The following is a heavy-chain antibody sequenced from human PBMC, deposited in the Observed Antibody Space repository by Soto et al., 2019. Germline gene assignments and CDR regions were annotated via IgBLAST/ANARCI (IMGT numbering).Heavy chain of an antibody. J-gene: IGHJ6*02. CDR2: TYYRSKWYD. CDR3: TRGAGRGYCTGNTCYSPYNYYGMDV. V-gene: IGHV6-1*01. Sequence: LSLTCAISGDSVSSNSAAWNWVRQSPSRGLEWLGRTYYRSKWYDDYAVSVKSRITIKPDTSKNQFSLQLNSVTPEDSAVYYCTRGAGRGYCTGNTCYSPYNYYGMDVWGQGTTVTVSS. CDR1: GDSVSSNSAA. D-gene: IGHD2-15*01.